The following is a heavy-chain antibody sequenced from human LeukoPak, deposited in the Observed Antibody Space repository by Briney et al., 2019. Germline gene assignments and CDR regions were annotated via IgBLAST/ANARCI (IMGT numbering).Heavy chain of an antibody. J-gene: IGHJ3*02. Sequence: GESLKISCKGSGYSFPSYWIGWVRQMPGKGLEGMGIIYPGDSDTRYSPSFQGQVTISADKSISTAYLQWSSLKASDTAMYSCARNLQDAFDIWGQGTMVTVSS. V-gene: IGHV5-51*01. CDR2: IYPGDSDT. CDR1: GYSFPSYW. CDR3: ARNLQDAFDI.